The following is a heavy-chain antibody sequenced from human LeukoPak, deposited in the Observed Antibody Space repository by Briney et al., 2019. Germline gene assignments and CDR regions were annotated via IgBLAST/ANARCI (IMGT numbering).Heavy chain of an antibody. CDR2: ICGCGGST. V-gene: IGHV3-23*01. Sequence: GASLRLSCAASGFTFSGDAMSWVPQTPGKGLEWVSAICGCGGSTYYADSVRGQFPIPSDNSKIPLYLQMNSLRAEDTAVYYCARGWHYESREAAFDIWGQGTMVTVSS. D-gene: IGHD3-22*01. CDR1: GFTFSGDA. CDR3: ARGWHYESREAAFDI. J-gene: IGHJ3*02.